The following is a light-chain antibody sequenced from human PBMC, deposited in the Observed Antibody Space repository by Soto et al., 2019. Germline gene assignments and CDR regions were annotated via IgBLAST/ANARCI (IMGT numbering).Light chain of an antibody. J-gene: IGKJ1*01. Sequence: IGMTQSTAPLSVSPGERATLSCRASQRVSSNFAWYQQKPGQTPRLLIYDTSYRATSIPASFSGSGSGTDVTLTISSLEPEDFAVYYCQQYGSSSWTFGQGTQVEIK. V-gene: IGKV3D-15*01. CDR1: QRVSSN. CDR2: DTS. CDR3: QQYGSSSWT.